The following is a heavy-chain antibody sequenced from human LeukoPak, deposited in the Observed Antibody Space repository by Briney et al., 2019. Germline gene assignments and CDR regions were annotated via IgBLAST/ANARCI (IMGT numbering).Heavy chain of an antibody. J-gene: IGHJ4*02. CDR3: ARGWDYSGTYFCDF. Sequence: REASVKVSCKASGGTFSSYAISWVRQAPGQGLEWMGGIIPIFGTANYAQKFQGRVTITTDESTSTAYMELRSLRSDDTAVYYCARGWDYSGTYFCDFWGQGTLVTVSS. CDR2: IIPIFGTA. CDR1: GGTFSSYA. V-gene: IGHV1-69*05. D-gene: IGHD1-26*01.